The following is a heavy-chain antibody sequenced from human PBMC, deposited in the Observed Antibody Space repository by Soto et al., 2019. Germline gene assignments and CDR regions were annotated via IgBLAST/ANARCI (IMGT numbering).Heavy chain of an antibody. CDR3: AREPLNVYYGSGTLGFDP. CDR2: TYYRSKWYN. CDR1: GESVSSNSAA. J-gene: IGHJ5*02. Sequence: QSQTLSLPCAISGESVSSNSAAWNWIRQSPSRGLEWLGRTYYRSKWYNDYAVSVKSRITINPDTSKNQFSLQLNSVTPEDTAVYYCAREPLNVYYGSGTLGFDPWGQGTLVTVSS. V-gene: IGHV6-1*01. D-gene: IGHD3-10*01.